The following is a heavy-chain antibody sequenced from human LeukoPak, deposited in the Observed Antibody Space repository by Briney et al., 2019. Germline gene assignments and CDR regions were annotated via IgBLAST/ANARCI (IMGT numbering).Heavy chain of an antibody. Sequence: SETLSLTCTVSGYSISSGYYWSWIRQPAGKGLEWIGRIYTSGSTNYNPSLKSRVTISVDTSKNQFSLKLSSVTAADTAVYYCARDFYGGNFEFDYWGQETLVTVSS. CDR2: IYTSGST. J-gene: IGHJ4*02. CDR3: ARDFYGGNFEFDY. V-gene: IGHV4-61*02. D-gene: IGHD4-23*01. CDR1: GYSISSGYY.